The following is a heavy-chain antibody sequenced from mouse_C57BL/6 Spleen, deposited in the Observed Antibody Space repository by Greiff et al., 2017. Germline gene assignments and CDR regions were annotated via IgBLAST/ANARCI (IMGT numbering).Heavy chain of an antibody. CDR2: IYPGDGDT. J-gene: IGHJ4*01. CDR3: ARPQATYYAMDY. D-gene: IGHD3-2*02. CDR1: GYAFSSSW. Sequence: QVQLQQSGPELVKPGASVKISCKASGYAFSSSWMNWVKQRPGKGLEWIGRIYPGDGDTNYNGKFKGKATLTADKSSSTAYMQLSSLTSEDSAVYFCARPQATYYAMDYWGQGTSVTVSS. V-gene: IGHV1-82*01.